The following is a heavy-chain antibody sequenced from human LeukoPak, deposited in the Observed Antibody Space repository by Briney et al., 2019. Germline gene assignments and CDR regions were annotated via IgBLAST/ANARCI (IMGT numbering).Heavy chain of an antibody. CDR1: GITITSNY. CDR3: ARGYYYDSSGYRAFDI. J-gene: IGHJ3*02. Sequence: GGSLRLSCAVSGITITSNYMSWVRQAPGKGLEWISVMYSGGTTFYAESVKGRFTISRDNAKNTLYLQMNSLRAEDTAVYYCARGYYYDSSGYRAFDIWGQGTMVTVSS. D-gene: IGHD3-22*01. V-gene: IGHV3-66*01. CDR2: MYSGGTT.